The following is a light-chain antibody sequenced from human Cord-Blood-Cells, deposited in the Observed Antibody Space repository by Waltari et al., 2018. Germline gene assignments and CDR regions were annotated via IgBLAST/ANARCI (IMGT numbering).Light chain of an antibody. CDR3: QQRSNWPIT. V-gene: IGKV3-11*01. Sequence: EIVLTQSPATLSSSPGERATLSCRASQRVSSYLAWYQQKPGQAPRLLIYDASNRATGIPARFSGSGSGTDFTLTISSLEPEDFAVYYCQQRSNWPITFGPGTKVDIK. J-gene: IGKJ3*01. CDR2: DAS. CDR1: QRVSSY.